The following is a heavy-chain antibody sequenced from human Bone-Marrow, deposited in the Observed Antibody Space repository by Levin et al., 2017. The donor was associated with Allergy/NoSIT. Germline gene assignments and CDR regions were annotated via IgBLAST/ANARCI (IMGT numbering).Heavy chain of an antibody. Sequence: PSETLSLTCTVSGGSVNSGSNYWSWIRQPPGTGLEWIGHIDYSGTTTYNPSLKSRVTISSDTSKNQFLLKLSSVTAADTAVYYCARDLDYYYYRDVWGKGITVTVSS. CDR3: ARDLDYYYYRDV. V-gene: IGHV4-61*01. CDR1: GGSVNSGSNY. J-gene: IGHJ6*03. CDR2: IDYSGTT.